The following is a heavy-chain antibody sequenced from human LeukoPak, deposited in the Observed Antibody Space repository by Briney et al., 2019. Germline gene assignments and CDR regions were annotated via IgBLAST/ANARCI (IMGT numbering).Heavy chain of an antibody. CDR2: IYWNEHK. Sequence: KVSGPTLVKPTQTLTRTCTCSGFSLSTSGVGVGWIRQHPGEALEWLAVIYWNEHKYYSSSLKSRLTITKDTSKNQVVLTMTNMDPVDTGTYSCAHTYYYDSSGPLDYWGQGTLVTVSS. CDR3: AHTYYYDSSGPLDY. V-gene: IGHV2-5*01. CDR1: GFSLSTSGVG. D-gene: IGHD3-22*01. J-gene: IGHJ4*02.